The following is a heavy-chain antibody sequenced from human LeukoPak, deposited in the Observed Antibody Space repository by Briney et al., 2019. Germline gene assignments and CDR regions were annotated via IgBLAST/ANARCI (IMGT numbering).Heavy chain of an antibody. CDR3: ASAREYYNILTGFEFDY. V-gene: IGHV1-2*02. D-gene: IGHD3-9*01. CDR2: INPNSGGT. J-gene: IGHJ4*02. CDR1: GYIFSGYY. Sequence: ASVKVSCKASGYIFSGYYMHWVRQAPGQGLEWMGWINPNSGGTNYAQKFQGRVTMTRDTSISTAYMELSRLRSDDTAVYYCASAREYYNILTGFEFDYWGQGTLVTVSS.